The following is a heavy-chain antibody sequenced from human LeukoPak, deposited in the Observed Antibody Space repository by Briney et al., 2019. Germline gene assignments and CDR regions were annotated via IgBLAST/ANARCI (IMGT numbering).Heavy chain of an antibody. J-gene: IGHJ6*02. CDR1: GFTFSSYE. D-gene: IGHD3-10*01. CDR3: ARAWVLKTYGSGSYEYYYYYYGMDV. V-gene: IGHV3-48*03. Sequence: PGGSLRLSCAASGFTFSSYEMNWVRQAPGKGLEWVSYISSSGSTIYYADSVKGRFTISRDNAKNSLYLQMNSLRAEDTAAYYCARAWVLKTYGSGSYEYYYYYYGMDVWGQGTTVTVSS. CDR2: ISSSGSTI.